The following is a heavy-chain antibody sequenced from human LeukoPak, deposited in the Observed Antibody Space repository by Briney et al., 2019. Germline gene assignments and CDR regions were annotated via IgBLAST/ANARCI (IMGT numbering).Heavy chain of an antibody. CDR1: GGSISSSSYY. J-gene: IGHJ3*02. D-gene: IGHD3-22*01. Sequence: SETLSLTCTVSGGSISSSSYYWGWIRQPPGKGLEWIGSIYYSGSTYYNPSLKSRVTISVDTSKNQFPLKLRSVTAADTAVYYCARVGGITMIVVLITDAFDIWGQGTMVTVSS. V-gene: IGHV4-39*06. CDR2: IYYSGST. CDR3: ARVGGITMIVVLITDAFDI.